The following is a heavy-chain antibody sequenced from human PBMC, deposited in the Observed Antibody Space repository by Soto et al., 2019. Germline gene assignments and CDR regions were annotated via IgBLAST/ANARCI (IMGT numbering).Heavy chain of an antibody. CDR3: AREGSRFLEWLFPTDP. CDR2: IYYSGST. V-gene: IGHV4-31*03. D-gene: IGHD3-3*01. J-gene: IGHJ5*02. Sequence: SETLSLTCTVSGGSISSGGYYWSWIRQHPGKGLEWIGYIYYSGSTYYNPSLKSRVTISVDTSKNQFSLKLSSVTAADTAVYYCAREGSRFLEWLFPTDPWGQGTLVTVSS. CDR1: GGSISSGGYY.